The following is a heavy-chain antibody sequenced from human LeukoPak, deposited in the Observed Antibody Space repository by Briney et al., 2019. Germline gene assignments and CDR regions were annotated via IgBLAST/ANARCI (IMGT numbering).Heavy chain of an antibody. D-gene: IGHD3-10*01. Sequence: GGSLRLSCAASGFTFSRYGMHWVRQAPGKGLEWVVVVSYDGPNKYYADSVKGRFTISRDNSKNTLYMQMNSLRAEDTAVYYCAKGMAAYGSGSLFDYWGQGTLVTVSS. CDR3: AKGMAAYGSGSLFDY. V-gene: IGHV3-30*18. CDR2: VSYDGPNK. J-gene: IGHJ4*02. CDR1: GFTFSRYG.